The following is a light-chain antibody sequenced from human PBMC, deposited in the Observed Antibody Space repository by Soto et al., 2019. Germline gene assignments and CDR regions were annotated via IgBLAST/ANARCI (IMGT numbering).Light chain of an antibody. CDR2: AAS. CDR3: LQHNTYPIT. CDR1: QGIRSG. Sequence: DIQMTQSPSSLSASVGDRVTITCRASQGIRSGLGWYQQKPGKAPKRLIDAASSLQSGVPSRFSGSGSGTEFTLTISSLQPEDFATYYCLQHNTYPITFGGGTKVDIK. J-gene: IGKJ4*01. V-gene: IGKV1-17*01.